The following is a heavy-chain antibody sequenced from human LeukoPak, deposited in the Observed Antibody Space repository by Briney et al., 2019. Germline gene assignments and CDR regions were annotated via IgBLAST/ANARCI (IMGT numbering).Heavy chain of an antibody. J-gene: IGHJ4*02. Sequence: GGSLRLSCAASGFTFSNAWMNWVRQAPGKGLEWVSAISGSGGSTYYADSVKGRFTISRDNSKNTLYLQMNSLRAEDTAVYYCAKGRFWSGYSSAYFDYWGQGTLVTVSS. CDR2: ISGSGGST. V-gene: IGHV3-23*01. CDR3: AKGRFWSGYSSAYFDY. CDR1: GFTFSNAW. D-gene: IGHD3-3*01.